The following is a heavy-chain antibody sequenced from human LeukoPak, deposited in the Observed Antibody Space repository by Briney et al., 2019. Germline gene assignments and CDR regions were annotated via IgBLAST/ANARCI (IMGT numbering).Heavy chain of an antibody. V-gene: IGHV4-39*01. CDR2: IYYSGST. D-gene: IGHD3-22*01. J-gene: IGHJ4*02. Sequence: SETLSLTCSVSGGSISSSSYYWGWIRQPPGKGLEWIGSIYYSGSTYYNPSLKSRVTISVDTSKNQFSLKLSSVTVADTAVYYCASYYYDSSGYYLDSEYYFDYWGQGTLVTVSS. CDR3: ASYYYDSSGYYLDSEYYFDY. CDR1: GGSISSSSYY.